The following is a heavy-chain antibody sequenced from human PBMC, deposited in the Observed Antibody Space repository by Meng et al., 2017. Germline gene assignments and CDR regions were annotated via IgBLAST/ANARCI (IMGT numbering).Heavy chain of an antibody. Sequence: VQLHHGGGGMLKPPETLPPTCAGYGGSVSGYYWSWIRQPPGKGLEWIGEINHSGSTNYNPSLKSRVTISVDTSKNQFSLKLSSVTAADTAVYYCARRRGGSSDWFDPWGQGTLVTVSS. D-gene: IGHD6-6*01. CDR2: INHSGST. V-gene: IGHV4-34*01. CDR1: GGSVSGYY. CDR3: ARRRGGSSDWFDP. J-gene: IGHJ5*02.